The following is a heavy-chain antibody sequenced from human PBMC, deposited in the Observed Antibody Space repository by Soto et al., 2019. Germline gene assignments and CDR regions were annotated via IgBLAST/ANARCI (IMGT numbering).Heavy chain of an antibody. V-gene: IGHV4-30-4*01. CDR3: XXXXXXXXXXXXXXY. Sequence: GKGLEWIGYIYYSGSTYYNPSLKSRVTISVDTSKNQFSLKLSSATAAEPAVSXXXXXXXXXXXXXXXXYWGQGTLVTVSS. CDR2: IYYSGST. J-gene: IGHJ4*02.